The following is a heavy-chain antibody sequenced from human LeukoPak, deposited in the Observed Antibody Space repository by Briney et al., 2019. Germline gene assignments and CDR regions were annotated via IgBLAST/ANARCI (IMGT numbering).Heavy chain of an antibody. CDR1: GGPINSDY. D-gene: IGHD6-19*01. Sequence: SETLSLTCTVSGGPINSDYWSWLRQPPGKGLEWIGYIYYTGSTNYNPSLKNRVTISVDTSRNQFSLKMSSVTAADTAVYYCARGAGWYQFWGQGTLDTVSS. CDR3: ARGAGWYQF. CDR2: IYYTGST. J-gene: IGHJ4*02. V-gene: IGHV4-59*01.